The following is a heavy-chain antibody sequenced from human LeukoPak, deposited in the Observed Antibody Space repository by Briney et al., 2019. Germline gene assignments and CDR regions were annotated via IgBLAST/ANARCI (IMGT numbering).Heavy chain of an antibody. D-gene: IGHD6-25*01. CDR3: ARSSGTGTFSY. V-gene: IGHV4-39*02. CDR2: VYYGRSP. J-gene: IGHJ4*02. Sequence: AWIRQPPGKGLEWIGSVYYGRSPYFNPSLESRATISVDTSKNHFSLKMSSVTAADTAVYYCARSSGTGTFSYWGQGTLVTVSS.